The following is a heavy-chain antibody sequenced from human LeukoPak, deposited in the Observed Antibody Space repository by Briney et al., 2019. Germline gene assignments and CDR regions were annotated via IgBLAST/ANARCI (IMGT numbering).Heavy chain of an antibody. CDR2: IYYSGST. Sequence: SETLSLTCTVSGGSISSSSYYWGWIRQPPGKGLEWIGSIYYSGSTYHNPSLKSRVTISVDTSKNQFSLKLSSVTAADTAVYYCARHTDSGATTSHFDYWGQGTLVTVSS. V-gene: IGHV4-39*01. J-gene: IGHJ4*02. CDR3: ARHTDSGATTSHFDY. CDR1: GGSISSSSYY. D-gene: IGHD1-26*01.